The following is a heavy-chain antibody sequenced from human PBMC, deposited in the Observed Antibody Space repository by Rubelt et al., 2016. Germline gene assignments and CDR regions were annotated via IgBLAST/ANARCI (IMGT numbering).Heavy chain of an antibody. J-gene: IGHJ4*02. D-gene: IGHD6-25*01. CDR1: GYTFSDHG. Sequence: QVQLVQSGSELKQPGASVKVFCKASGYTFSDHGLNWVRQAPGQGLEWMGWINTNTGKPTYDQGFTGRFVLSLDTSFIMNCLQSISLRPEDTAVYYCAIGGSNDYWGQGTLVTVSS. V-gene: IGHV7-4-1*04. CDR2: INTNTGKP. CDR3: AIGGSNDY.